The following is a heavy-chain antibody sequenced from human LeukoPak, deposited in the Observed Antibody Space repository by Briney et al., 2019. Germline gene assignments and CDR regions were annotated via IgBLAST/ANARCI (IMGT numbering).Heavy chain of an antibody. V-gene: IGHV1-18*01. Sequence: ASVKVSCKTSGYNFNRYSITWVRQAPGQGLEWMGWVSTSNGATNYAEKFQGRATMTTETVTKTAYLELRRLTSGDTAMYFCARVSDTSMVTPGFDSWGQGTLVTVS. J-gene: IGHJ4*02. CDR1: GYNFNRYS. D-gene: IGHD5-18*01. CDR3: ARVSDTSMVTPGFDS. CDR2: VSTSNGAT.